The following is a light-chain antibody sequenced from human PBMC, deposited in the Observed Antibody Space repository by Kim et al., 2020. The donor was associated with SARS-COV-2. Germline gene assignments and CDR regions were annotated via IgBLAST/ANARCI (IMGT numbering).Light chain of an antibody. CDR2: EVT. CDR3: GSYVGNNNFV. J-gene: IGLJ1*01. Sequence: GQSVTISCTGTSSDVGGYNYVYWYQHHPGKAPKLIIYEVTKQPSGVPDRFSGSKSGNTASLTVSGLQAEDEADYYCGSYVGNNNFVFGTGTKVTVL. CDR1: SSDVGGYNY. V-gene: IGLV2-8*01.